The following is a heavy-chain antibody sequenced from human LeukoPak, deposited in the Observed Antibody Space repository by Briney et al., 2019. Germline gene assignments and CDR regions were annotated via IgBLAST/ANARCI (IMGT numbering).Heavy chain of an antibody. D-gene: IGHD1-26*01. Sequence: GGSLTLSCAASGFTFNSYAMTWVRQAPAKGLEWGSSISDSGVSTYYADSVKGRFTISRDNSKNTLYLQMNSLRAEDTALYYCAKGLRGIYDYWGQGTLVTVSS. J-gene: IGHJ4*02. CDR2: ISDSGVST. CDR1: GFTFNSYA. V-gene: IGHV3-23*01. CDR3: AKGLRGIYDY.